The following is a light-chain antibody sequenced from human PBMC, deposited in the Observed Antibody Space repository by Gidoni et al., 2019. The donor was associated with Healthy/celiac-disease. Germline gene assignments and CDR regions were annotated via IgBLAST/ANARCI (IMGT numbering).Light chain of an antibody. CDR1: QSISSW. Sequence: DIQMTQSPSTLSASVGDRVTITCRASQSISSWLAWYQQKPGKAPKLLIYKASSLESGIPSRFSGSGSGTEFTLTVSSLQPEEFATYYCQQYNSYPYSFGQGTKLEIK. CDR3: QQYNSYPYS. J-gene: IGKJ2*03. V-gene: IGKV1-5*03. CDR2: KAS.